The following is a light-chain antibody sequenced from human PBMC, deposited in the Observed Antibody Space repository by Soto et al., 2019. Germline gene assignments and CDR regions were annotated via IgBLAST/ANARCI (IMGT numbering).Light chain of an antibody. Sequence: NFMLTQPHSVSESPGKTVTISCTRSSGSIASNYVQWYQQRPGSAPTTVIYEDNQRPSGVPDRFSGSIDSSSNSASLTISGLKTEDEADYYCQSYDSSNVVFGGGTKHTVL. J-gene: IGLJ2*01. CDR1: SGSIASNY. CDR2: EDN. V-gene: IGLV6-57*04. CDR3: QSYDSSNVV.